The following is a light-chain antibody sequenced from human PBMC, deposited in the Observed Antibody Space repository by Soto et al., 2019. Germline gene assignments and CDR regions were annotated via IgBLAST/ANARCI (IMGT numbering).Light chain of an antibody. CDR1: QSVSGS. J-gene: IGKJ1*01. CDR3: QQYGSSGT. V-gene: IGKV3-20*01. CDR2: GAS. Sequence: PGEKATLSCRASQSVSGSLGWYQQKPGQAPRLLIYGASNRATGIPDRFSGSGSGTDFTLTISRMEPEDSAVYYCQQYGSSGTFGQGTKVDIK.